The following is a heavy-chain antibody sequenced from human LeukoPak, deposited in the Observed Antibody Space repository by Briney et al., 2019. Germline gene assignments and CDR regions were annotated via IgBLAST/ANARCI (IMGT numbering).Heavy chain of an antibody. CDR2: IKTDGSEK. CDR3: ARDYTGYFP. D-gene: IGHD3-9*01. J-gene: IGHJ5*02. Sequence: QAGGSLRLSCGASGFTFSSYWMSWVRQAPGKGREWVANIKTDGSEKYYVDSVKGRFTISRDNAKNSLYLQMNSLRAEDTAVYYCARDYTGYFPWGQGTLVIVSS. V-gene: IGHV3-7*03. CDR1: GFTFSSYW.